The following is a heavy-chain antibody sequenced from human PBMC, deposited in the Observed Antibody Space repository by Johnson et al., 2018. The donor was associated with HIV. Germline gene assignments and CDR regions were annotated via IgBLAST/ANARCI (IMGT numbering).Heavy chain of an antibody. CDR2: IYSGGST. D-gene: IGHD6-6*01. V-gene: IGHV3-66*03. CDR1: GFTVSSNY. J-gene: IGHJ3*02. CDR3: AKVHSSSSNGFDI. Sequence: EVQLVESGGGLIQPGGSLRLSCAASGFTVSSNYMSWVRQAPGKGLEWVSVIYSGGSTYYADSVKGRFTISRDNSKNTLFLEMNSLRVDDTAVYYCAKVHSSSSNGFDIWGQGTMVTVSS.